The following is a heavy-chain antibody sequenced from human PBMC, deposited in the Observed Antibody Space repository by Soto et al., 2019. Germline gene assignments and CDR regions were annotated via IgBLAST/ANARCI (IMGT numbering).Heavy chain of an antibody. Sequence: QVQLQQWGAGLLKPSETLSLTCAVYGGSFSGYYWSWIRQPPGKGLEWIGEINHSGSTNYNPSLKSRVTISVDTSKNQFSLKLSSVTAADTAVYYCARVGGYSYGYDFDYWGQGTLVTVSS. CDR2: INHSGST. CDR1: GGSFSGYY. V-gene: IGHV4-34*01. D-gene: IGHD5-18*01. J-gene: IGHJ4*02. CDR3: ARVGGYSYGYDFDY.